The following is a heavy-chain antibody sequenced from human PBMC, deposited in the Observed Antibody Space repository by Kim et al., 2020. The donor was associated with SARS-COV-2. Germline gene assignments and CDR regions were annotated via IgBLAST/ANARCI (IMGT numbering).Heavy chain of an antibody. J-gene: IGHJ4*01. CDR2: IDPHGNNI. D-gene: IGHD1-1*01. CDR3: ARDQIIVSTPGADFDY. Sequence: GGSLRLSCAASGFIFSNSWMHWVRQPPGKGLVWISRIDPHGNNIRYADSVRGRFTISRDNAKNTLYLQMHSLTVENTAIYYCARDQIIVSTPGADFDYWG. CDR1: GFIFSNSW. V-gene: IGHV3-74*01.